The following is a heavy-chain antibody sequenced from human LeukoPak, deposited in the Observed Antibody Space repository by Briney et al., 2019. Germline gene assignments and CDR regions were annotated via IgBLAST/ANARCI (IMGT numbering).Heavy chain of an antibody. CDR2: ISAYNGDT. CDR1: GYTFTSYG. D-gene: IGHD3-22*01. Sequence: GASVKVSCKASGYTFTSYGISWVRQAPGQGREWMGWISAYNGDTNYAQKLQGRVTMTTDTSTSTAYMELRSLRSDDTAVYYCARLTYDTSVYYYYYFYMEVWGKGTTVTISS. J-gene: IGHJ6*03. CDR3: ARLTYDTSVYYYYYFYMEV. V-gene: IGHV1-18*01.